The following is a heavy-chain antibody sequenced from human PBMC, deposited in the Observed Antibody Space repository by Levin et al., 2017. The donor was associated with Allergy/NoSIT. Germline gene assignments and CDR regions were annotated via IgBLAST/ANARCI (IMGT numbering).Heavy chain of an antibody. CDR1: GGSFTSYY. D-gene: IGHD6-13*01. CDR2: VYHRGST. J-gene: IGHJ4*02. Sequence: PSETLSLTCTVSGGSFTSYYWSWIRQPPGKGLEWIGYVYHRGSTDYNPSLRSRVTISVDTSKNQFSLRLSSVTAADTAVYYCVRHDYRDFCSSWYNNWGQGTLVTVSS. CDR3: VRHDYRDFCSSWYNN. V-gene: IGHV4-59*08.